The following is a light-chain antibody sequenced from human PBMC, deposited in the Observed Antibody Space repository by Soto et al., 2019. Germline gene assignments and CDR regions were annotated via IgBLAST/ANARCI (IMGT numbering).Light chain of an antibody. Sequence: DIVMTQSPLSLPVTPGEPASISCKSSQSLLHSDGDNYLEWYVQKAGQSPQLLIYLVSHRASGVPDRLSGSGSGTDFSLKISKGEADDVGVYYCMQTLQTPYTFGPGTKLEIK. CDR2: LVS. CDR3: MQTLQTPYT. V-gene: IGKV2-28*01. J-gene: IGKJ3*01. CDR1: QSLLHSDGDNY.